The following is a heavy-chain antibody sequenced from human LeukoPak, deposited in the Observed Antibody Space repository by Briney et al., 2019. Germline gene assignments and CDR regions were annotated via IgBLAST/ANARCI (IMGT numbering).Heavy chain of an antibody. CDR2: ISAYNGNT. CDR3: ARADASGHYYYYYGMDV. V-gene: IGHV1-18*01. J-gene: IGHJ6*02. Sequence: ASVKVSCKASGYTFTSYGISWVRQAPGQGLEWMGWISAYNGNTNYAQKLQGRVTMTTDTSTSTAYMELRSLRSDDTAVYYCARADASGHYYYYYGMDVWGQGTTVTVSS. CDR1: GYTFTSYG. D-gene: IGHD3-16*01.